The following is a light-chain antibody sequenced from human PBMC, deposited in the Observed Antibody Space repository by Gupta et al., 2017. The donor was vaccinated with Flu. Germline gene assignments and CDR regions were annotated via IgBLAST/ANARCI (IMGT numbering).Light chain of an antibody. Sequence: PSTLSASVGDRVTITCRASQSISSWLAWYQQKPGKAPKLLIYKASSLESGVPSRFSGSASGTEFTLTISILQPDDFTTYYCQQDNTYPWTFGQGTKVEIK. J-gene: IGKJ1*01. CDR3: QQDNTYPWT. CDR2: KAS. V-gene: IGKV1-5*03. CDR1: QSISSW.